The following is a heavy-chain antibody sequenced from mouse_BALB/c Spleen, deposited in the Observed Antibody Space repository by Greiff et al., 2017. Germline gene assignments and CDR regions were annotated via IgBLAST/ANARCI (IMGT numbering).Heavy chain of an antibody. V-gene: IGHV14-3*02. CDR3: ARGTTASYFDY. CDR1: GFNIKDTY. CDR2: IDPENGNT. Sequence: VQLQQSGAELVKPGASVKLSCTASGFNIKDTYMHWVKQRPEQGLEWIGWIDPENGNTIYDPKFQGKASITADTSSNTAYLQLSSLTSEDTAVYYCARGTTASYFDYWGQGTTLTVSS. J-gene: IGHJ2*01. D-gene: IGHD1-2*01.